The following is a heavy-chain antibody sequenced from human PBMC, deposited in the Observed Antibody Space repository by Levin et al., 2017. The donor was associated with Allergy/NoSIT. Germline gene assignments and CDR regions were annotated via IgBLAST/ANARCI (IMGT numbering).Heavy chain of an antibody. CDR1: GYTFTGYY. D-gene: IGHD2-15*01. V-gene: IGHV1-2*02. J-gene: IGHJ5*02. Sequence: GESLKISCKASGYTFTGYYMHWVRQAPGQGLEWMGWINPNSGGTNYAQKFQGRVTMTRDTSISTAYMELSRLRSDDTAVYYCARGDIVVVVANNWFDPWGQGTLVTVSS. CDR3: ARGDIVVVVANNWFDP. CDR2: INPNSGGT.